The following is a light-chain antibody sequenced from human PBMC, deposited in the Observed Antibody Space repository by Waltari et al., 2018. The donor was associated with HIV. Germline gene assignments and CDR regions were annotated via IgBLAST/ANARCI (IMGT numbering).Light chain of an antibody. V-gene: IGLV2-14*02. Sequence: QSALTQPASVSGSPGQSITISCTGIGNGVHTYQLVSWYQKQPDKAPQLIIYDVDSRPSGGSYRFSGSKSGNTASLTISGLQAEDEAYYYCSSYRNNYVLVFGGGTKLTVL. CDR1: GNGVHTYQL. CDR2: DVD. J-gene: IGLJ3*02. CDR3: SSYRNNYVLV.